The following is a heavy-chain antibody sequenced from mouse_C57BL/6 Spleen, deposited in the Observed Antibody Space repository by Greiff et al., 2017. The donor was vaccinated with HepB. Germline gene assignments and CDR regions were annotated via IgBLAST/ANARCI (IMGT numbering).Heavy chain of an antibody. J-gene: IGHJ4*01. CDR2: IWSDGST. CDR3: ARHGWLLRGGAMDY. V-gene: IGHV2-6-1*01. D-gene: IGHD2-3*01. Sequence: VKLMESGPGLVAPSQRLSITCTVSGFSLTSYGVHWVRQPPGKGLEWLVVIWSDGSTTYNSALKSRLSISKDNSKSQVFLKMNSLQTDDTAMYYCARHGWLLRGGAMDYWGQGTSVTVSS. CDR1: GFSLTSYG.